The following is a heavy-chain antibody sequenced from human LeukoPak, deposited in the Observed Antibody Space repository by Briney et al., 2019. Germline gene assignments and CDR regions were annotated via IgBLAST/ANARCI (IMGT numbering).Heavy chain of an antibody. CDR1: AYSISSDYY. CDR2: IHHSGST. V-gene: IGHV4-38-2*02. D-gene: IGHD3-22*01. CDR3: AREWEDSSGYYYFQH. J-gene: IGHJ1*01. Sequence: SETLSLTCTVSAYSISSDYYWGWIRQPPGKGLEWIGSIHHSGSTYYNPSLKSRVTISVDTSKNQLSLKLTSATAADTAVYYCAREWEDSSGYYYFQHWGQGTLVTVSS.